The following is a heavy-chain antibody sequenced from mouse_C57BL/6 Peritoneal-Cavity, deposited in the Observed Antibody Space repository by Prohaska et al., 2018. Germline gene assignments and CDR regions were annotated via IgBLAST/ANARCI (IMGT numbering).Heavy chain of an antibody. V-gene: IGHV2-6*03. CDR3: ARDYDWYFDV. CDR1: GFSLTSYG. J-gene: IGHJ1*03. CDR2: LWSDGST. Sequence: QVQLKESGPGLVAPSQSLSITCTVSGFSLTSYGVNWVRQPPGKGLEWLVVLWSDGSTTYNSALKSRLSISKDNSKSQVFLKMNSLQTDDTAMYYCARDYDWYFDVWGTGTTVTVSS. D-gene: IGHD2-4*01.